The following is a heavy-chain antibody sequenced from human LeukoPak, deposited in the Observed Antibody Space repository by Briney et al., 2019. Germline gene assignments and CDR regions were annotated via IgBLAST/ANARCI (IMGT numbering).Heavy chain of an antibody. D-gene: IGHD2-8*02. CDR3: ARGRWDTGGLHGLDV. CDR1: GFTFSNYG. Sequence: GGSLRLSCAASGFTFSNYGMHWVRQAPGKGLEWVAAIWYDGSNKYYADSVKGRFTISRDNSQNTLYLQGNNLRAEDTAVYCCARGRWDTGGLHGLDVWGQGTTVTVSS. J-gene: IGHJ6*02. V-gene: IGHV3-33*01. CDR2: IWYDGSNK.